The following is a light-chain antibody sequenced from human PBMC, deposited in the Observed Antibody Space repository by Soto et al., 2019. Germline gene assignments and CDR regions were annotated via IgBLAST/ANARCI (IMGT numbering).Light chain of an antibody. Sequence: DIQMTQSPATLCASVGDRVTITCRASQSVRSWLAWYQQKPGKAPKALIYDASTLRSGVPSRFSGGGSGTEFSLTISSLQPDDSATYYCQQYNSYYEPFGQGTKVDIK. CDR2: DAS. CDR1: QSVRSW. V-gene: IGKV1-5*01. CDR3: QQYNSYYEP. J-gene: IGKJ1*01.